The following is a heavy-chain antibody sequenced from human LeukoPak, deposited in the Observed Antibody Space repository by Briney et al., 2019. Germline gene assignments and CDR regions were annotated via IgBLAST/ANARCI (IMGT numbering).Heavy chain of an antibody. D-gene: IGHD3-22*01. CDR2: ISGSGGST. Sequence: GGSLRLSCAASGFTFSSYAMSWVRQAPGKGLEWVSAISGSGGSTYYADSVKGRFTISRDNSKNTLYLQMNSLRAEDTAVYYCATGPLGYYYDSEGYYFDYWGQGTLVTVSS. CDR3: ATGPLGYYYDSEGYYFDY. V-gene: IGHV3-23*01. CDR1: GFTFSSYA. J-gene: IGHJ4*02.